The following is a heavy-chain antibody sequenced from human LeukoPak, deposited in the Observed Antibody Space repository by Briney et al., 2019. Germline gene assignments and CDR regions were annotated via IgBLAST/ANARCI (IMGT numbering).Heavy chain of an antibody. V-gene: IGHV5-51*01. CDR2: IYPGDSDT. J-gene: IGHJ4*02. Sequence: GESLKISCKGSGYSFTSYWIGWVRQMPGKGLEWTGIIYPGDSDTRYSPSFQGQVTISADKSISTAYLQWSSLKASDTAMYYCAASPTYYDFWSGYSSLYYFDYWGQGTLVTVSS. D-gene: IGHD3-3*01. CDR1: GYSFTSYW. CDR3: AASPTYYDFWSGYSSLYYFDY.